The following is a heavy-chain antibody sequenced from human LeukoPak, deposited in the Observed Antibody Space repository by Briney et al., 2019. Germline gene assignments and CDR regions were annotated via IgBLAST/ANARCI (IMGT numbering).Heavy chain of an antibody. CDR3: ARENIVAPYYYYMDV. J-gene: IGHJ6*03. CDR2: ISSSGSTI. CDR1: GFTFSDYY. V-gene: IGHV3-11*04. D-gene: IGHD2-15*01. Sequence: TGGSLRLSCAASGFTFSDYYMSWIRQAPGKGLEWVSYISSSGSTIYYADSVKSRFTISRANAKNSLYLQMNSLRAEDTAVYYCARENIVAPYYYYMDVWGKGTTVTVSS.